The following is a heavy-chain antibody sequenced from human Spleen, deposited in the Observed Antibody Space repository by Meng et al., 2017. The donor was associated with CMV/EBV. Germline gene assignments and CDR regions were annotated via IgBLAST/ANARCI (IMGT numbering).Heavy chain of an antibody. J-gene: IGHJ4*02. CDR3: SRDYGRIVGATIYYFDY. V-gene: IGHV1-2*02. Sequence: ASVKVSCTASGYTFTGYYMHWVRQAPGQGLEWMGWINPNSGGTNYAQKFQGRVTMTRDTSINTAYMELTRLRSDDTAVYFCSRDYGRIVGATIYYFDYWGQGTLVTVSS. CDR2: INPNSGGT. CDR1: GYTFTGYY. D-gene: IGHD1-26*01.